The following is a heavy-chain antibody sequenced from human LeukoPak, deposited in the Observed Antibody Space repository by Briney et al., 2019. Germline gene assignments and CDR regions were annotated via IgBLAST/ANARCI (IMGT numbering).Heavy chain of an antibody. CDR2: ISYDGSNK. V-gene: IGHV3-30-3*01. J-gene: IGHJ4*02. Sequence: GGSLRLSCAASGFTFSSYAMHWVRQAPGKGLEWVAVISYDGSNKYYADSVKGRFTISRDNSKNTLYLQMNSLRAEDTAVYYCARASSHRSYYGGESDYWGQGTLVTVSS. CDR1: GFTFSSYA. CDR3: ARASSHRSYYGGESDY. D-gene: IGHD1-26*01.